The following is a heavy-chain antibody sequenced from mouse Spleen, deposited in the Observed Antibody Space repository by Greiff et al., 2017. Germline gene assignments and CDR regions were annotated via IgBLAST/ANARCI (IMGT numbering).Heavy chain of an antibody. Sequence: EVQLQQSGPELVKPGASVKISCKASGYTFTDYYMNWVKQSHGKSLEWIGDINPNNGGTSYNQKFKGKATLTVDKSSSTAYMELRSLTSEDSAVYYCARRGYSYYSYDGFAYWGQGTLVTVSA. CDR1: GYTFTDYY. CDR3: ARRGYSYYSYDGFAY. CDR2: INPNNGGT. J-gene: IGHJ3*01. D-gene: IGHD2-12*01. V-gene: IGHV1-26*01.